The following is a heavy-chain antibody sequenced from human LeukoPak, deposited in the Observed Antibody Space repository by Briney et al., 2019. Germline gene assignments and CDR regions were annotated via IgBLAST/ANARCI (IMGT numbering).Heavy chain of an antibody. D-gene: IGHD4-17*01. CDR2: IIPIFGTA. V-gene: IGHV1-69*06. CDR3: ARGRGTMTTVTNFDY. CDR1: GYTFTGYY. J-gene: IGHJ4*02. Sequence: ASVKVSCKASGYTFTGYYMHWVRQAPGQGLEWMGGIIPIFGTANYAQKFQGRVTITADKSTSTAYMELSSLRSEDTAVYYCARGRGTMTTVTNFDYWGQGTLVTVSS.